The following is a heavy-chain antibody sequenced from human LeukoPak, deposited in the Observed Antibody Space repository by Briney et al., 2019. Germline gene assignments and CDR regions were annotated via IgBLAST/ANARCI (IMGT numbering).Heavy chain of an antibody. CDR1: GGPIRSSSYY. J-gene: IGHJ4*02. Sequence: PSETLSLTCTVSGGPIRSSSYYWGWIRQPQGKGLEWIGNIYYSGTTYYNLSLKSRVTISGDTSKNQFSLKLSSVTAADTAVYYCARERRDGYRRFDYWGQGTLVTVSS. CDR3: ARERRDGYRRFDY. V-gene: IGHV4-39*07. D-gene: IGHD5-24*01. CDR2: IYYSGTT.